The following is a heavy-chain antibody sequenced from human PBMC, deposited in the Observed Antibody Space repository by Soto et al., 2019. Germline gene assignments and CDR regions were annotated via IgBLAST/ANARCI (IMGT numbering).Heavy chain of an antibody. CDR1: GGTFSSYA. J-gene: IGHJ4*02. CDR2: IIPIFGTA. CDR3: ARAGVLRVYSSSSLTLDY. D-gene: IGHD6-6*01. Sequence: GASVKVSCKASGGTFSSYAISWVRQAPGQGLEWMGGIIPIFGTANYAQKFQGRVTITADESTSTAYMELSSLRSEDTAVYYCARAGVLRVYSSSSLTLDYWGQGTLVTVSS. V-gene: IGHV1-69*13.